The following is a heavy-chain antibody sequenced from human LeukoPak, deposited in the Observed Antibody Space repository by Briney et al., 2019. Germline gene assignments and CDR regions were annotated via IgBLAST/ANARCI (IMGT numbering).Heavy chain of an antibody. CDR2: IGGSGGTT. V-gene: IGHV3-23*01. D-gene: IGHD3-9*01. J-gene: IGHJ4*02. CDR1: GFTFNSYA. Sequence: GGSLRLSCAASGFTFNSYAMSWVRQAPGKGLEWVSAIGGSGGTTYYADSVKGRFTISRDNSKDTLYLQMSSLRTEDTAVYYCASLLTSGRLAYFFDYWGQGTLVTVSS. CDR3: ASLLTSGRLAYFFDY.